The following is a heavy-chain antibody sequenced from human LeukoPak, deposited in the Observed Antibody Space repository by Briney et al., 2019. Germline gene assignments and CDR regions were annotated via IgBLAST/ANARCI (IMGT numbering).Heavy chain of an antibody. CDR2: VYYSGTT. CDR3: ARVLKGTTAVHYYYYMDV. J-gene: IGHJ6*03. V-gene: IGHV4-39*07. Sequence: KPSETLSLTCSVSGDSISLSFYYWGWIRQPPGKALEWIGSVYYSGTTSYNPSLKSRVTISVDMSKNHFSLRLSSVTAADTAVYYCARVLKGTTAVHYYYYMDVWGKGTTVTVSS. CDR1: GDSISLSFYY. D-gene: IGHD2/OR15-2a*01.